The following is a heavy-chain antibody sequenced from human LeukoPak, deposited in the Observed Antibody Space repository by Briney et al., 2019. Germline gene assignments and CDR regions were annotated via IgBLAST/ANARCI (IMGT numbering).Heavy chain of an antibody. V-gene: IGHV4-39*01. D-gene: IGHD3-16*02. CDR2: IYYSGST. CDR1: GGSISSSSYY. J-gene: IGHJ4*02. Sequence: SETLSLTCTVSGGSISSSSYYWGWIRQPPGKGLEWIGSIYYSGSTYYNLSLKSRVTISVDTSKNQFSLKLSSVTAADTAVYYCARQGADYDYVWGSYRPYYFDYWGQGTLVTVSS. CDR3: ARQGADYDYVWGSYRPYYFDY.